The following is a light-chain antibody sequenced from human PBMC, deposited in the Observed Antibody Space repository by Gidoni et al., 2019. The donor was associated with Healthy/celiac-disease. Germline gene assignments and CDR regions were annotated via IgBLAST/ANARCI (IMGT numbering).Light chain of an antibody. CDR2: EGS. CDR3: CSYAGSFYV. V-gene: IGLV2-23*01. Sequence: QSALTQPASVSGSPEQSITISCTGTSSDVGSYNLVSWYQQHPGKAPKLMIYEGSKRPSGVSNRFSGSKSGNTASLTISGLQAEDEADYYCCSYAGSFYVFGTGTKVTV. J-gene: IGLJ1*01. CDR1: SSDVGSYNL.